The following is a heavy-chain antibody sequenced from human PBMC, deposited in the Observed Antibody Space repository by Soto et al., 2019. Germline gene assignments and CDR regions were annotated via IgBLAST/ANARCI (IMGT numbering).Heavy chain of an antibody. CDR2: INPSGGST. CDR1: GYIFTSYS. D-gene: IGHD3-22*01. V-gene: IGHV1-46*01. J-gene: IGHJ4*02. CDR3: ARDRDGGGSFDY. Sequence: ASVKVSCKASGYIFTSYSMHWVLQAPGQGLEWMGIINPSGGSTSYAQKFQGRVTMTRDASTSTVYMELSSLRSEDTAVYYCARDRDGGGSFDYWGQGTLVTVSS.